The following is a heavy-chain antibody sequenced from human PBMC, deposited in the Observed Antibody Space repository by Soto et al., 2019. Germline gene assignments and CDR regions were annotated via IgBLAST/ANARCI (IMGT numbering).Heavy chain of an antibody. V-gene: IGHV5-51*01. CDR3: ARQGFDP. Sequence: KVSCKVSGYTLTELSMHWVRQMPGKGLEWMGIIYPGDSDTRYSPSFQGQVTISADKSISTAYLQWSSLKASDTAMYYCARQGFDPWGQGTLVTVSS. J-gene: IGHJ5*02. CDR1: GYTLTELS. CDR2: IYPGDSDT.